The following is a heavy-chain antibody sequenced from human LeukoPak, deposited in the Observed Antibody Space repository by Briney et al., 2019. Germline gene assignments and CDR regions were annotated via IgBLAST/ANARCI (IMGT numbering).Heavy chain of an antibody. D-gene: IGHD3-22*01. CDR3: ARDRRVYYDSSGYSWWSFDY. CDR2: INPNSGGT. CDR1: GYTFTGHY. J-gene: IGHJ4*02. V-gene: IGHV1-2*02. Sequence: RASVKVSCKASGYTFTGHYMHWVRQAPGQGLEWMGWINPNSGGTNYAQKFQGRVTMTRDTSISTAYMELSRLRSDDTAVYYCARDRRVYYDSSGYSWWSFDYWGQGTLVTVSS.